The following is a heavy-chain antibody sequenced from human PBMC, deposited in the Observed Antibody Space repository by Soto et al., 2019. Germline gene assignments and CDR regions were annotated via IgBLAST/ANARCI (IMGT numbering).Heavy chain of an antibody. CDR2: IYYTGST. CDR3: ARIEMASIK. Sequence: SETLSLTCSVSGASIRSGGYYWSWLRQSPGKGLEWIGHIYYTGSTFYSPSLKSRLTISLDTSKNQFSLDLRSVTAADTAMYYRARIEMASIKWGRGTLVTVSS. J-gene: IGHJ4*02. V-gene: IGHV4-31*03. CDR1: GASIRSGGYY.